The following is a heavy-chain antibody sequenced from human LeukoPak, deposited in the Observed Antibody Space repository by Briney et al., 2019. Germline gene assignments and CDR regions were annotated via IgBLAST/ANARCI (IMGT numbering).Heavy chain of an antibody. J-gene: IGHJ4*02. Sequence: GGSLRLSCAASGLTLRSYGMYWVRQAPGKGLEWVANIKPDGTTKFYVDSVKGRFTISRDNALNSLYLQMNSLRAEDTAIYYCARSIPYGTTWYGRSDYWGQGTLVTVSS. D-gene: IGHD6-13*01. CDR3: ARSIPYGTTWYGRSDY. CDR1: GLTLRSYG. CDR2: IKPDGTTK. V-gene: IGHV3-7*03.